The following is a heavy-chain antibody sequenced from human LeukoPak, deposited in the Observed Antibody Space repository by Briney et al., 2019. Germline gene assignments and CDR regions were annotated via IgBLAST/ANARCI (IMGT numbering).Heavy chain of an antibody. D-gene: IGHD3-9*01. CDR2: ISYDGSNK. CDR1: GFTFSSYA. V-gene: IGHV3-30*04. CDR3: ARAPPRRSAQRYFDWLSGIDY. Sequence: PGRSLRLSCAASGFTFSSYAMHWVRQAPGKGLEWVAVISYDGSNKYYADSVKGRFTISRDNSKNTLYLQMNSLRAEDTAVYYCARAPPRRSAQRYFDWLSGIDYWGQGTLVTVSS. J-gene: IGHJ4*02.